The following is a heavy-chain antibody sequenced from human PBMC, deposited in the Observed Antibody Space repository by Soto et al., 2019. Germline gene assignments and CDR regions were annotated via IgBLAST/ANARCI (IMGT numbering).Heavy chain of an antibody. CDR2: IWYDGSNK. V-gene: IGHV3-33*06. J-gene: IGHJ4*02. D-gene: IGHD2-2*01. Sequence: QVQLVESGGGVVQPGRSLRLSCAASGFTFSSYGMHWVRQAPGKGLEWVAVIWYDGSNKYYADSVKGRFTISRDNSKNTLYLQMNSLRAEETAIYYCAKERMEQYQLLPFFDYWGQGTLVTVSS. CDR3: AKERMEQYQLLPFFDY. CDR1: GFTFSSYG.